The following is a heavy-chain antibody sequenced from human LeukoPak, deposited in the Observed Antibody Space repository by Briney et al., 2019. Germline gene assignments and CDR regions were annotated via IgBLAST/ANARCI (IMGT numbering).Heavy chain of an antibody. J-gene: IGHJ5*02. CDR1: GDSISSYY. CDR3: ARDEFALRYFDWLDHWFDP. D-gene: IGHD3-9*01. Sequence: SETLSLNCTGSGDSISSYYWRWIRQPAGKGLERIGRIYTSGSTNYNPSLKSRVSMSVDTSKNQFCLKLSSVTAADTAVYYCARDEFALRYFDWLDHWFDPWGQGTLVTVSS. CDR2: IYTSGST. V-gene: IGHV4-4*07.